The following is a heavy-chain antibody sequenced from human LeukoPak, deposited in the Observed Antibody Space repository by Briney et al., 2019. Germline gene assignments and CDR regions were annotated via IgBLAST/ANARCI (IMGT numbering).Heavy chain of an antibody. CDR2: IYHSGST. V-gene: IGHV4-30-2*01. CDR3: ARVLVVPAAICWFDP. J-gene: IGHJ5*02. D-gene: IGHD2-2*02. CDR1: GGSISSGGYY. Sequence: TSETLSLTCTVSGGSISSGGYYWSWIRQPPGKGLEWIGYIYHSGSTYYNPSLKSRVTISVDRSKNQFSLKLSSVTAADTAVYYCARVLVVPAAICWFDPWGQGTLVTVSS.